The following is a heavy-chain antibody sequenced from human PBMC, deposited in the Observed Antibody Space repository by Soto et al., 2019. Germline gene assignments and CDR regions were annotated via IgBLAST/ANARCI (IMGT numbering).Heavy chain of an antibody. CDR3: VKERYAQLWLEDYGMDV. Sequence: HPGGSLRLSCGASGFTFSSYGIHWVRQAPGKGLGWVALISYDGTDKYYADSVKGRFTISRDNSKNTLYLQMSSLGPEDTAVYYCVKERYAQLWLEDYGMDVWGQGTTVTVSS. CDR1: GFTFSSYG. CDR2: ISYDGTDK. J-gene: IGHJ6*02. D-gene: IGHD5-18*01. V-gene: IGHV3-30*18.